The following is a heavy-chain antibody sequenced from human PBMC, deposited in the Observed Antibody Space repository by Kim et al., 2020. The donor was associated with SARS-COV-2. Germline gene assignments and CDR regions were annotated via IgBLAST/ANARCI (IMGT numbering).Heavy chain of an antibody. Sequence: GSLNGYVDSVEGRFTISRDNAKNSLSLLMNSLRPEDTAVYFCARGWMADSWGQGTLVTVSS. D-gene: IGHD5-12*01. CDR2: GSLN. V-gene: IGHV3-7*04. J-gene: IGHJ4*02. CDR3: ARGWMADS.